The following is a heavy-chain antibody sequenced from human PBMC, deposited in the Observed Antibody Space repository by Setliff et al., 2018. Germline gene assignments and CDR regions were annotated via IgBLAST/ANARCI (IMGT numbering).Heavy chain of an antibody. CDR2: IKSKGENEAA. D-gene: IGHD5-18*01. Sequence: PGGSLRLSCEVSGITFRNAWMTWVRQAPGKGPEWVGRIKSKGENEAADYAGRVKGRCTISRDDSKNTVFLQMRSLKTEDTAVYYCSSLWLGYYGLDVWGKGTTVTVSS. CDR1: GITFRNAW. J-gene: IGHJ6*04. V-gene: IGHV3-15*01. CDR3: SSLWLGYYGLDV.